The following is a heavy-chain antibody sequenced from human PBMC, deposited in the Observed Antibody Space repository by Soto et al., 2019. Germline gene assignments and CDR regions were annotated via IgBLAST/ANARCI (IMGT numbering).Heavy chain of an antibody. CDR3: ARHAIHPMVRGVIIAGDNNWFDP. CDR2: IYYSGST. Sequence: SETLSLTCTVSGGSISSSSYYWGWIRQPPGKGLEWIGSIYYSGSTYYNPSLKSRVTISVDTSKNQFSLKLSSVTAADTAVYYCARHAIHPMVRGVIIAGDNNWFDPWGQGTLVTVSS. J-gene: IGHJ5*02. CDR1: GGSISSSSYY. D-gene: IGHD3-10*01. V-gene: IGHV4-39*01.